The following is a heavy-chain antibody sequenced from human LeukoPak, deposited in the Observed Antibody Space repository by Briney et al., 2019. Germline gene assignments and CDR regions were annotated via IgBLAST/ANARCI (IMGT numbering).Heavy chain of an antibody. CDR2: INHSGST. V-gene: IGHV4-34*01. CDR1: GGSFSGYY. CDR3: ARGVGDGYNFAY. Sequence: SSETLSLTCAVYGGSFSGYYWSWIRQPPGKGLEWIGEINHSGSTNYNPSLKSRVTISVDTSKYQFSLKLSSVTAADTAVYYCARGVGDGYNFAYWGQGTLVTVSS. D-gene: IGHD5-24*01. J-gene: IGHJ4*02.